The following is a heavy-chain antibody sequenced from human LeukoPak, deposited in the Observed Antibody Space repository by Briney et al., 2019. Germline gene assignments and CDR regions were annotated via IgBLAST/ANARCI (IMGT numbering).Heavy chain of an antibody. V-gene: IGHV1-69*06. CDR1: GGTFSSYA. D-gene: IGHD5-12*01. Sequence: SVKVSCKASGGTFSSYAISWVRQAPGQGLEWMGGIIPIFGTANYAQKFQGRVTITADKSTSTAYMELSSLRSEDTAVYYCARGVHPGYSGTEGGWGQGTLVTVSS. J-gene: IGHJ4*02. CDR2: IIPIFGTA. CDR3: ARGVHPGYSGTEGG.